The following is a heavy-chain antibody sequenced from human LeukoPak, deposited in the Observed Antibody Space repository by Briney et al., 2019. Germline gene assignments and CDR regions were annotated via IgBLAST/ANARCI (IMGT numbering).Heavy chain of an antibody. CDR1: GYTFTGYY. CDR3: ARDRGYSSSTYYFDY. D-gene: IGHD6-13*01. CDR2: INPDSGGT. Sequence: ASVKVSCKASGYTFTGYYMHWVRQAPGQGLEWMGWINPDSGGTNYAQKFQGRVTMTRDTSISTAYMELSRLRSDDTAVYYCARDRGYSSSTYYFDYWGQGTLVTVSS. V-gene: IGHV1-2*02. J-gene: IGHJ4*02.